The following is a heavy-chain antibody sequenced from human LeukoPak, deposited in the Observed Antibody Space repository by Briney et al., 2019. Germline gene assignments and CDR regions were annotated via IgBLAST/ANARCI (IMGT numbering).Heavy chain of an antibody. Sequence: ASVKVSCKVSGYTLTELSMHWVRQAPGKGLEWMGGFDVEDGEIIYAQKFQGRVTKTEDTSTDTAYMELSSLRSEDTAVYYCARDRNGGNLNWFDPWGQGTLVTVSS. D-gene: IGHD4-23*01. CDR3: ARDRNGGNLNWFDP. CDR1: GYTLTELS. CDR2: FDVEDGEI. J-gene: IGHJ5*02. V-gene: IGHV1-24*01.